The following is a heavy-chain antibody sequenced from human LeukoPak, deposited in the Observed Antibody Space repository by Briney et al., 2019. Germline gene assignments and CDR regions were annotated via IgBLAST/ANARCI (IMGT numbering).Heavy chain of an antibody. CDR3: ARDLGGSPFDI. Sequence: PGGSLRLSCTASEFMFSSYGMHWVRQAPGKGLEWVAVIWSDGSTKKYADSVKGRFTISRDNSRNTLYLQMNSLRDEDRAVYYCARDLGGSPFDIWGQGTMVTVSS. CDR2: IWSDGSTK. V-gene: IGHV3-33*01. J-gene: IGHJ3*02. CDR1: EFMFSSYG. D-gene: IGHD3-16*01.